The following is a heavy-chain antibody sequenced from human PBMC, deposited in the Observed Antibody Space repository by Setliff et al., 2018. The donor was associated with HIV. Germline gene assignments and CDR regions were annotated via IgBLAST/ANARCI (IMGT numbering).Heavy chain of an antibody. V-gene: IGHV1-2*02. D-gene: IGHD2-21*01. Sequence: ASVKVSCKASGYTFSGNYIHWVRQAPGQGLEWMGWINPNTGLTNYAQKFQGRVTMTRDTSITTAYMELSRLRSDDTAVYYCARYGGNSFWFDPWGQGTLVTVSS. CDR3: ARYGGNSFWFDP. J-gene: IGHJ5*02. CDR1: GYTFSGNY. CDR2: INPNTGLT.